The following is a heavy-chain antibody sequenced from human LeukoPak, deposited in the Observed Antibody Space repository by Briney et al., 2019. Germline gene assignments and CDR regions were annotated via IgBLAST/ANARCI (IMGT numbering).Heavy chain of an antibody. D-gene: IGHD3-16*01. J-gene: IGHJ4*02. V-gene: IGHV4-34*01. CDR3: ARAYDYVWGSHPSLDY. Sequence: SETLSLTCAVYGGSFSGYYWSWIRQPPGKGLEWIGEINHSESTNYNPSFKSRVTISVDTSKNQFSLKLSSVTAADTAVYYCARAYDYVWGSHPSLDYWGQGTLVTVSP. CDR2: INHSEST. CDR1: GGSFSGYY.